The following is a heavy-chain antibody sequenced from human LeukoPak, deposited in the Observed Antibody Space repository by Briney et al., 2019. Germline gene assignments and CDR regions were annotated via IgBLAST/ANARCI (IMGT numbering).Heavy chain of an antibody. CDR3: AREIVATYSSYQPTGTNWFDP. Sequence: GGSLRLSCAASGFTFSSYWTHWVRQAPGKELVWVSRINSDGSSTSYADSVKGRFTISRDNAKNTLYLQMNSLRAEDTAVYYCAREIVATYSSYQPTGTNWFDPWGQGTLVTVSS. V-gene: IGHV3-74*01. D-gene: IGHD5-12*01. J-gene: IGHJ5*02. CDR2: INSDGSST. CDR1: GFTFSSYW.